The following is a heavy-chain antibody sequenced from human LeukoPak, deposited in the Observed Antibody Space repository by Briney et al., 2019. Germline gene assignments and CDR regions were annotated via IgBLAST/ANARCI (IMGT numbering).Heavy chain of an antibody. CDR3: ARSHSGWQGHNNWFDP. D-gene: IGHD6-19*01. CDR2: IYHTGST. J-gene: IGHJ5*02. V-gene: IGHV4-38-2*01. Sequence: SETLSLTCEVSGYSISSDKYWGWIRQPPVKGLEWIGTIYHTGSTFYNPSLKSRVSISVDTSMNQFSLRFTSVTAADTAVYYCARSHSGWQGHNNWFDPWGQGTLVTVSS. CDR1: GYSISSDKY.